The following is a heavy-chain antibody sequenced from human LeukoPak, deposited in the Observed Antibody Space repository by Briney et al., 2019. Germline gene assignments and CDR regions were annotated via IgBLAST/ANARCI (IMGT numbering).Heavy chain of an antibody. D-gene: IGHD1-26*01. V-gene: IGHV3-30*02. CDR1: GFTFSSYG. CDR3: AKGAGIVSF. J-gene: IGHJ4*02. CDR2: IRYDGSDK. Sequence: AGGSLRLSCAASGFTFSSYGMHWVRQAPGKGLEWVAFIRYDGSDKYYADSVKGRFTVSRDNSKNTLYLQMNSLRPEDTAVYYCAKGAGIVSFWGQGTLVTVSS.